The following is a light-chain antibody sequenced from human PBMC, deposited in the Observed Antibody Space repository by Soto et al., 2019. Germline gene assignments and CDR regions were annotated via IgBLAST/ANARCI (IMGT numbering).Light chain of an antibody. CDR1: QSVSSN. CDR3: QQYNDWPPA. Sequence: EIVMTQSPATLSVSPGERATLSCRASQSVSSNLAWYQQKPGQAPRLLIYGASGRATGIPARFSGSGSGTEFTLTISSLQSEDFAVYYCQQYNDWPPAFGGGTKVEIK. CDR2: GAS. V-gene: IGKV3-15*01. J-gene: IGKJ4*01.